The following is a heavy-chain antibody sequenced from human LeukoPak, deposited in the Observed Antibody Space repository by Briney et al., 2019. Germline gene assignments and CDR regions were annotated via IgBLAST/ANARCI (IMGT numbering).Heavy chain of an antibody. D-gene: IGHD2/OR15-2a*01. CDR1: GFTFSSYS. J-gene: IGHJ4*02. CDR3: AREGNRRSFDY. V-gene: IGHV3-48*04. CDR2: ISSSSSTI. Sequence: GGSLRLSCAASGFTFSSYSMNWVRQALGKGLEWVSYISSSSSTIYYADSVEGRFTISRDNAKNSLSLQMNSLRAEDTAVYYCAREGNRRSFDYWGQGTLVTVSS.